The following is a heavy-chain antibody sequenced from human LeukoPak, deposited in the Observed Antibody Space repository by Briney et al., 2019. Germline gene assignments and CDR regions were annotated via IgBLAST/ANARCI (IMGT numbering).Heavy chain of an antibody. V-gene: IGHV3-21*06. Sequence: GGSLRLSCAASGFTFSSYSMNWVRQAPGKGLEWVSSISSSSSSYIYYADSVKGRFFISRDNVKNSVYLQMNSLRAEDTAVYYCVRDVPEFGGKGDYWGQGTLVTVSS. J-gene: IGHJ4*02. CDR2: ISSSSSSYI. CDR3: VRDVPEFGGKGDY. CDR1: GFTFSSYS. D-gene: IGHD4-23*01.